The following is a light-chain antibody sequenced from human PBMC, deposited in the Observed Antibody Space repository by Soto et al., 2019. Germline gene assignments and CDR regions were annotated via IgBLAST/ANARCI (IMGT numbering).Light chain of an antibody. V-gene: IGKV3-11*01. Sequence: IVVTQSPATLSLSPGDRATLSCTTSQNVKYYLAWYQQKPGQAPRLLIYDTSTRATGIPARFTGSGSGTDFTLTISGLEPEDSAVYYCHQRGDWPTFGGGNKVESK. CDR1: QNVKYY. CDR3: HQRGDWPT. CDR2: DTS. J-gene: IGKJ4*01.